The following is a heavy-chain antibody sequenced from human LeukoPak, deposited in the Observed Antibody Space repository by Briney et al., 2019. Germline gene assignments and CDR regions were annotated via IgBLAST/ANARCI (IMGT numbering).Heavy chain of an antibody. V-gene: IGHV6-1*01. CDR2: TYYSSKWYN. J-gene: IGHJ3*02. CDR3: ARGAVAVRNAFDI. D-gene: IGHD6-19*01. CDR1: GDSVSSNSAA. Sequence: SQTLSLTCAISGDSVSSNSAAWNWIRQSPSRGLEWLGRTYYSSKWYNDYAVSAKSRITINPDTSKNQFSLQLSSVTPEDTALYYCARGAVAVRNAFDIWGQGTMVTVSS.